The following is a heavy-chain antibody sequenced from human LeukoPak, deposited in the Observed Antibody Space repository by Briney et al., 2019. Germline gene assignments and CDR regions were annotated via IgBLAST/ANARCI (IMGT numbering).Heavy chain of an antibody. V-gene: IGHV3-23*01. J-gene: IGHJ4*02. CDR3: ANSIIAVAGFFDY. CDR1: GFTFSSYA. CDR2: ISGSGGST. Sequence: PGGSLRLSCAASGFTFSSYAMSWVRQAPGKGLEWVSAISGSGGSTYYADSVKGRFTISRDNSKNTLYLQMNSLRAEDTAVYYRANSIIAVAGFFDYWGQGTLVTVSS. D-gene: IGHD6-19*01.